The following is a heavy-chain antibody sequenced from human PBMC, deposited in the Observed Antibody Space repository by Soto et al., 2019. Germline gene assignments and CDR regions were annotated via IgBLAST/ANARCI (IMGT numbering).Heavy chain of an antibody. CDR3: ARTRIAAGTTTITYYYYGMDV. J-gene: IGHJ6*02. Sequence: PGESLKISCKGSGYSFTSYWISWVRQMPGTGLEWMGRIDPSDSYTNYSPSFQGHVTISADKSISTAYLQWSSLKASDTAMYYCARTRIAAGTTTITYYYYGMDVWGQGTTVTVSS. CDR2: IDPSDSYT. CDR1: GYSFTSYW. V-gene: IGHV5-10-1*01. D-gene: IGHD6-13*01.